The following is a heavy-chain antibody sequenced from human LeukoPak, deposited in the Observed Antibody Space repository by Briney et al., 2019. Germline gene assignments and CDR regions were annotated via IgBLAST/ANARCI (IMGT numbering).Heavy chain of an antibody. CDR1: GYTFTSYG. V-gene: IGHV1-18*01. Sequence: GASVKVSCKASGYTFTSYGISWVGQAPGQGLEWMGWISAYNGNTNYAQKLQGRVTMTTDTSTSTAYMELRSLRSDDTAVYYCARDLLGYSSSLFDYWGQGTLVTVSS. D-gene: IGHD6-13*01. CDR2: ISAYNGNT. J-gene: IGHJ4*02. CDR3: ARDLLGYSSSLFDY.